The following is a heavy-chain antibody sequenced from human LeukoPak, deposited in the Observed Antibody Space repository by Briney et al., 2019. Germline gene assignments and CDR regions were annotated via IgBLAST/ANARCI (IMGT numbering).Heavy chain of an antibody. J-gene: IGHJ4*02. CDR2: IYYSGST. D-gene: IGHD6-19*01. Sequence: NPSETLSLTCSVSGGSISSSSYYWGWIRQPPGKGLEWIGSIYYSGSTSYNPSLKSRVTISVDTSKNQFSLKLRSVTAADTAVYYCSRHMGSSSGWPLDYWGQGTLVTVSS. V-gene: IGHV4-39*01. CDR3: SRHMGSSSGWPLDY. CDR1: GGSISSSSYY.